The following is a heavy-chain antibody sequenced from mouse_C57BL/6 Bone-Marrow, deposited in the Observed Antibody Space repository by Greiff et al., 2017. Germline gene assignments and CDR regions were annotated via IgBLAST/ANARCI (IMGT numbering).Heavy chain of an antibody. CDR2: IRSKSSNYAT. J-gene: IGHJ3*01. CDR3: GRENDGYYEAWFAY. D-gene: IGHD2-3*01. CDR1: GFTFNTYA. Sequence: EVKVVESGGGLVQPKGSLKLSCAASGFTFNTYAMHWVRQAPGKGLEWVARIRSKSSNYATYYADSVKDRFTISRDDSQSMLYLQMNNLKTEDTAMYYCGRENDGYYEAWFAYWGQGTLVTVSA. V-gene: IGHV10-3*01.